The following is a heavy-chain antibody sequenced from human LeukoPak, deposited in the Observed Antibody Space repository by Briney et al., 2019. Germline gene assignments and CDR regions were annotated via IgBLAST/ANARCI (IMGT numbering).Heavy chain of an antibody. CDR3: ARGPDMTTSRFSWFDP. CDR1: GYTFTDYY. Sequence: GASVNVSCTASGYTFTDYYIHWVRQAPGQGGEWMRWINPNSGGTNYAQKFQGRLTMTRDTSINTVYMELSGLKSDDTAVYYCARGPDMTTSRFSWFDPWGQGTLVIVSS. D-gene: IGHD4-11*01. CDR2: INPNSGGT. V-gene: IGHV1-2*02. J-gene: IGHJ5*02.